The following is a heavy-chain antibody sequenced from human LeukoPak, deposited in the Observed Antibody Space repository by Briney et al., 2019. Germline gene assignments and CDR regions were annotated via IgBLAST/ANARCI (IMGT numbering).Heavy chain of an antibody. V-gene: IGHV3-7*01. J-gene: IGHJ4*02. CDR2: IKQDGSAK. CDR3: AGGQGFLIDY. D-gene: IGHD3-3*01. CDR1: GNYW. Sequence: GGSLRLSCAASGNYWMHWVRQAPGRGLEWVANIKQDGSAKYYVDSVKGRLTISRDNAKSLLYLQMSSLRAEDAAVYYCAGGQGFLIDYWGQGTLVTVSS.